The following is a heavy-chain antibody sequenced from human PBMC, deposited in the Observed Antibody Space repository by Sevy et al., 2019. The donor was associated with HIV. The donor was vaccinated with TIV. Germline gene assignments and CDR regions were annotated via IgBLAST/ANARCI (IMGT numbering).Heavy chain of an antibody. CDR3: AREGGCSSTSCLLYFDY. Sequence: SCAASGFTFSSYSMNWVRQAPRKGLERDSSISSSSRYIYHTDSVKGRFTISRDNAKKSLSLQMNVLRAEDTAVYCCAREGGCSSTSCLLYFDYWGQGTLVPVSS. CDR1: GFTFSSYS. D-gene: IGHD2-2*01. J-gene: IGHJ4*02. CDR2: ISSSSRYI. V-gene: IGHV3-21*01.